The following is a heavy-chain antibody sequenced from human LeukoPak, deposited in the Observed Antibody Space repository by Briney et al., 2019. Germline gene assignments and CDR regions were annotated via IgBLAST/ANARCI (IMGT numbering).Heavy chain of an antibody. CDR3: ARDSSGWSKNY. Sequence: GGSLRLSCAASGFNFSSYEMNWVRQAPGKGLQWVSAISGSGGSTYYGDSVKGRFTISRDNSKNMMYLQMNSLRVEDTAVYYCARDSSGWSKNYWGQGTLVTVSS. D-gene: IGHD6-19*01. CDR1: GFNFSSYE. CDR2: ISGSGGST. J-gene: IGHJ4*02. V-gene: IGHV3-23*01.